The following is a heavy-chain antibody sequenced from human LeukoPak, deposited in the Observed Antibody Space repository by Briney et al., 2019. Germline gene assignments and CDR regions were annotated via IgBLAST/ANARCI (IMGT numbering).Heavy chain of an antibody. CDR3: ARDREWLSYYYYGMDV. Sequence: HGASVKVSCKASGYNFIGSGVTWVRQAPGQGLEWMGIINPSGGSTSYAQKFQGRVTMTRDTSTSTVYMELSSLRSEDTAVYYCARDREWLSYYYYGMDVWGQGTTVTVSS. V-gene: IGHV1-46*01. CDR2: INPSGGST. J-gene: IGHJ6*02. D-gene: IGHD3-3*01. CDR1: GYNFIGSG.